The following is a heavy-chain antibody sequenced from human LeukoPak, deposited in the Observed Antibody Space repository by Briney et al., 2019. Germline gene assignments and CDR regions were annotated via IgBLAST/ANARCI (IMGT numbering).Heavy chain of an antibody. CDR1: GFAFDEHG. Sequence: PGGSLRLSCTASGFAFDEHGMSWVRQVPGKGLEWVSGINWSGGSTGYADPLRGRFTISRDNAKNSLYLQMDSLRAEDTALYYCARAPITSPFYFDYWGQGTLSPSPQ. J-gene: IGHJ4*02. CDR2: INWSGGST. D-gene: IGHD2-2*01. V-gene: IGHV3-20*04. CDR3: ARAPITSPFYFDY.